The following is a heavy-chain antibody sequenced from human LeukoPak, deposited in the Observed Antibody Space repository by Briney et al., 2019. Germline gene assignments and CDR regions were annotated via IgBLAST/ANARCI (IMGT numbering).Heavy chain of an antibody. J-gene: IGHJ4*02. CDR1: GYSFSSYW. Sequence: PGESLKISCKGSGYSFSSYWIGWVRQMPGKGLEWMGIIYPGDSETRYSPSFQGQVTISADKSISTAYLQWSSLKASDTAMYYCVRALGYCSSGSCYYYDYWGQGTPVTVSS. CDR3: VRALGYCSSGSCYYYDY. CDR2: IYPGDSET. V-gene: IGHV5-51*01. D-gene: IGHD2-15*01.